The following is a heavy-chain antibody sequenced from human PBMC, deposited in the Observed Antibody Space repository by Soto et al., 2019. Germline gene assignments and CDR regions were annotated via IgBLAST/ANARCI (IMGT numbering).Heavy chain of an antibody. CDR2: IRSKAYGGTT. D-gene: IGHD1-26*01. J-gene: IGHJ6*02. CDR3: TRGVGATYYYYGMDV. Sequence: QPGGSLRLSCTASGFTFGDYAMSWFRQAPGKGLEWVGFIRSKAYGGTTEYAASVKGRFTISRDDSKSIAYLQMNSLKTEDTAVYYCTRGVGATYYYYGMDVWGQGTTVTVSS. V-gene: IGHV3-49*03. CDR1: GFTFGDYA.